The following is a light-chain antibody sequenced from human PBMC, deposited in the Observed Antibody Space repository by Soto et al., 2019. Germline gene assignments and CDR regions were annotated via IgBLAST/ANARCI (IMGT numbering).Light chain of an antibody. Sequence: DIQMTQSPSSLSASVGDRVTITCRASQSISSYLNWYQQKPGKAPKLLIYAASSLQSGVPSRFSGSGSLTDFTLTISSLRPEDFATYYCQQIYSTTGVFTFGPGTMVDIK. CDR3: QQIYSTTGVFT. CDR2: AAS. V-gene: IGKV1-39*01. J-gene: IGKJ3*01. CDR1: QSISSY.